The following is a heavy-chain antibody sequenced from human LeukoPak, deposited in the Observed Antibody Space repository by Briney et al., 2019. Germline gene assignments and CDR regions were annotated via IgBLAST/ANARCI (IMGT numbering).Heavy chain of an antibody. CDR2: IRYDGSNK. CDR3: ASIAARAYYYYMDV. Sequence: GGSLRLSCAASGFTFSSYGMHWVRQAPGKGLEWVAFIRYDGSNKYYADSVKGRFTISRDNSKNTLYLQMNSLRAEDTAVYYCASIAARAYYYYMDVWGKGTTVTVSS. CDR1: GFTFSSYG. D-gene: IGHD6-6*01. J-gene: IGHJ6*03. V-gene: IGHV3-30*02.